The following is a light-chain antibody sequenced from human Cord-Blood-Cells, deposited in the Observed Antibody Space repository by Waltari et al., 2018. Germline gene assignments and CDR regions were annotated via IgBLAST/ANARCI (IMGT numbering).Light chain of an antibody. J-gene: IGLJ3*02. CDR2: DTS. V-gene: IGLV7-46*01. CDR3: LLSYSGAWV. CDR1: TGALISGHY. Sequence: QAVVTQEPSLTVSPGGTATLTCGSSTGALISGHYPYWFQQKPGQAPRSLIHDTSNKHSWTPARVSGSLLGGKAALSVSGAQPEDEAEYYCLLSYSGAWVFGGGTKLTVL.